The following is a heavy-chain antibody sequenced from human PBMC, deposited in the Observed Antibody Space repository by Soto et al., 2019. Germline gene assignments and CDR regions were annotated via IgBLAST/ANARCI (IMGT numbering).Heavy chain of an antibody. D-gene: IGHD2-15*01. Sequence: GGSLRLSCAASGVTFSDYYMSWIRQAPGKGLEWVSYVSSSGSTIYYADSVKGRFTISRDNAKNSLYLQMNSLRAEDTAVYYCARVSSGGHCSGGSCQFDAFDIWGQGTMVTVSS. J-gene: IGHJ3*02. CDR2: VSSSGSTI. V-gene: IGHV3-11*01. CDR1: GVTFSDYY. CDR3: ARVSSGGHCSGGSCQFDAFDI.